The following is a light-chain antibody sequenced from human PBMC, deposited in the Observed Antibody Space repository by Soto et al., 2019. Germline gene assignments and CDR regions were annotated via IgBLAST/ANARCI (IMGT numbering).Light chain of an antibody. CDR1: SSDIGDYNY. CDR3: TSYTRSDTVI. V-gene: IGLV2-14*01. CDR2: EVT. J-gene: IGLJ2*01. Sequence: QSALTQPASVSGSPGQSITISCTGTSSDIGDYNYVSWYRQNPGKAPKLMIYEVTNRPSGVSNRFSGSKSGNTASLIITGLQAEDEADYYCTSYTRSDTVIFGGGTKVTVL.